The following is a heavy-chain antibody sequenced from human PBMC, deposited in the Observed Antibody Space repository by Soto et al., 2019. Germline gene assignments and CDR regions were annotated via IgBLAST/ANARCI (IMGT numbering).Heavy chain of an antibody. Sequence: GGSLRLSCAASGFTFSDYYMGWIRQAPGKGLEWVSYISSSGSTIYYADSVKGRFTISRDNAKNSLYLQMNSLRAEDTAVYYCATAVGAPPVDDAFDIWGQGTMVTVSS. J-gene: IGHJ3*02. CDR3: ATAVGAPPVDDAFDI. CDR1: GFTFSDYY. V-gene: IGHV3-11*01. CDR2: ISSSGSTI. D-gene: IGHD6-19*01.